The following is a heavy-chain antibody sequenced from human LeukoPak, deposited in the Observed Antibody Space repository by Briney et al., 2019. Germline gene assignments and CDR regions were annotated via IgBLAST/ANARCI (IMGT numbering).Heavy chain of an antibody. CDR1: GFTFSNFW. CDR3: ARAIILNYYDSSGYLID. Sequence: GGSLRLSCEASGFTFSNFWMHWVRQAPGKGLVWVSRINSDGRSTTYADSVKGRFTISRDNAKNTLYLQMNSLRAEDTAVYYCARAIILNYYDSSGYLIDWGQGTLVTVSS. D-gene: IGHD3-22*01. CDR2: INSDGRST. J-gene: IGHJ4*02. V-gene: IGHV3-74*01.